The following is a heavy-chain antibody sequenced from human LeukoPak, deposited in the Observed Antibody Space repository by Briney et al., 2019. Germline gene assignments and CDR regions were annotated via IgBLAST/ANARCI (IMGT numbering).Heavy chain of an antibody. Sequence: PGGSLRLSCAASGFTFDDNGMSWVRQPPGKGLEWVSGINWNGGSTGYADSVKGRFTISRDNTKNSLYLQMNSLRAEDTALYYCARQAMVRGVTPYYYYYYMDVWGKGTTVTVSS. CDR1: GFTFDDNG. V-gene: IGHV3-20*04. D-gene: IGHD3-10*01. CDR2: INWNGGST. CDR3: ARQAMVRGVTPYYYYYYMDV. J-gene: IGHJ6*03.